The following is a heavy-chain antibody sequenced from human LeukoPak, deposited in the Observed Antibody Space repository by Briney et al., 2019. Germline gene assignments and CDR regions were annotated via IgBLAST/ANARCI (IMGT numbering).Heavy chain of an antibody. CDR1: GFTFSNYA. V-gene: IGHV3-23*01. Sequence: GGSLRLSCAASGFTFSNYAMSWVRQAPGKGLEWVSSISDRGGSTYYADSVKGRFTISRDNAKNSLYLQMNSLRAEDTAEYYCARDPIKVAGTDYWGQGTLVTVSS. J-gene: IGHJ4*02. D-gene: IGHD6-19*01. CDR2: ISDRGGST. CDR3: ARDPIKVAGTDY.